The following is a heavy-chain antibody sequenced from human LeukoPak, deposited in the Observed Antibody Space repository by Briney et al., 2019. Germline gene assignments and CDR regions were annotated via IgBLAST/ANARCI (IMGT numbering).Heavy chain of an antibody. CDR2: ISAYNGNT. CDR3: AREGLIDSSGYYPPDYFDY. Sequence: ASVKVSCTASGYTFTSYGISWVRQAPGQGLEWMGWISAYNGNTNYAQKLQGRVTMTTDTSTSTAYMELRSLRSDDTAVYYCAREGLIDSSGYYPPDYFDYWGQGTLVTVSS. CDR1: GYTFTSYG. J-gene: IGHJ4*02. D-gene: IGHD3-22*01. V-gene: IGHV1-18*01.